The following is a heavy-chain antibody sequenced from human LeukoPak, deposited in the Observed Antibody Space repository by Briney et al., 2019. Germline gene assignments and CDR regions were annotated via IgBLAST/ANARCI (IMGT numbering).Heavy chain of an antibody. V-gene: IGHV3-53*01. D-gene: IGHD3-10*01. CDR1: GFNVGSSY. Sequence: GGSLRLSCAASGFNVGSSYMTWVRQAPGKGLEWVSVIYDGGATYYADSVKDRFTISRDNSKNTLYLQMNSLRAEDTAVYYCAKSRIGTMVRGVFDYWGQGTLVTVSS. CDR3: AKSRIGTMVRGVFDY. CDR2: IYDGGAT. J-gene: IGHJ4*02.